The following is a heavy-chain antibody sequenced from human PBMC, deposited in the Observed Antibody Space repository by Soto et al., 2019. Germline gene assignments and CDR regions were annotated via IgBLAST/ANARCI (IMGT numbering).Heavy chain of an antibody. CDR3: ARAPNYYDSSGYYYYFDY. CDR2: IYHSGST. Sequence: SETLSLTCAVPGGSISSGNYSWSWIRQPPGKGLEWIGYIYHSGSTYYNPSLKSRVTISVDRSKNQFSLKLSSVTAADTAVYYCARAPNYYDSSGYYYYFDYWGQGTLVTVSS. J-gene: IGHJ4*02. V-gene: IGHV4-30-2*01. CDR1: GGSISSGNYS. D-gene: IGHD3-22*01.